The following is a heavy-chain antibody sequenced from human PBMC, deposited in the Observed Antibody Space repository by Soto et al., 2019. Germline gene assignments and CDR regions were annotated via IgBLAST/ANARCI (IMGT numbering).Heavy chain of an antibody. Sequence: GESLKISCKGSGYSFTSYWIGWVRQMPGKGLEWMGIIYPGDSDTRYSPPFQGQVTISADKSISTAYLQWSSLKASDTAMYYCARYSSGWYVGPASYYFDYWGQGTLVTVSS. CDR2: IYPGDSDT. CDR1: GYSFTSYW. CDR3: ARYSSGWYVGPASYYFDY. J-gene: IGHJ4*02. V-gene: IGHV5-51*01. D-gene: IGHD6-19*01.